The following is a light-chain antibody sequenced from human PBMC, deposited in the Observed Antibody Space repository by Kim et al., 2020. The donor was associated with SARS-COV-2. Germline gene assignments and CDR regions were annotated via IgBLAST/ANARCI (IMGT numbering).Light chain of an antibody. J-gene: IGKJ2*01. CDR1: QSVGTN. Sequence: EIVLTQSPATLSVSAGESVSLSCRASQSVGTNLAWYQQKPGLAPRLVIFGASTRATGIPARFRGSGSGTEFTLTISSLQSEDFAIYYCQQYNKWPAYICGKGTKLEF. CDR2: GAS. CDR3: QQYNKWPAYI. V-gene: IGKV3-15*01.